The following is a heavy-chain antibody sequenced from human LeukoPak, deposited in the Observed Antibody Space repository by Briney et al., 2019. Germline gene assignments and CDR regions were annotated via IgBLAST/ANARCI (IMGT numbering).Heavy chain of an antibody. Sequence: GRSLRLSCAASGFTFSSYAMHWVRQAPGKGLEWVAVISYDGSNKYYADSMKGRFTISRDNSKNTLYLQMNSLRAEDTAVYYCAKVGQLALPTPDYWGQGTLVTVSS. CDR3: AKVGQLALPTPDY. V-gene: IGHV3-30*04. CDR2: ISYDGSNK. J-gene: IGHJ4*02. CDR1: GFTFSSYA. D-gene: IGHD5-18*01.